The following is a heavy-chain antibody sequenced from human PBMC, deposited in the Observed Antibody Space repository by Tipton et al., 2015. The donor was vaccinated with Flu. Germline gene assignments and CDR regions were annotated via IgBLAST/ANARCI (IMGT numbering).Heavy chain of an antibody. V-gene: IGHV1-2*06. CDR2: INPNSGDT. Sequence: QLVQSGAEVKKPGASVKVSCKASGYTFTSYYVHWVRQAPGRGLEWMGRINPNSGDTNYAQKFQGRVTMTRDTSISTAYMDLSRLRSDDTAVYYCAREIEADDPNGIRYNDYWGQGTLVTASS. CDR1: GYTFTSYY. CDR3: AREIEADDPNGIRYNDY. D-gene: IGHD5-12*01. J-gene: IGHJ4*02.